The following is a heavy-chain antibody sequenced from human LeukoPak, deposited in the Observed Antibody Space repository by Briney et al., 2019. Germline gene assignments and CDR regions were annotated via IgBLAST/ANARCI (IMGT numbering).Heavy chain of an antibody. D-gene: IGHD3-22*01. Sequence: ASVKVSCKASGYTFTGYYMHWVRQAPGQGLEWMGWINPNGGGTNYAQKFQGWVTMTRDTSISTAYMELSRLRSDDTAVYYCAIDSSGYYYTLDYWGQGTLVTVSS. V-gene: IGHV1-2*04. J-gene: IGHJ4*02. CDR2: INPNGGGT. CDR1: GYTFTGYY. CDR3: AIDSSGYYYTLDY.